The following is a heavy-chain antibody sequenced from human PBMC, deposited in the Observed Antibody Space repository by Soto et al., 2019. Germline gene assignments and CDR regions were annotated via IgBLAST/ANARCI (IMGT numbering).Heavy chain of an antibody. V-gene: IGHV1-69*02. J-gene: IGHJ4*02. CDR1: GDTFNFYT. D-gene: IGHD3-10*01. CDR3: ATNSGSWSTHFDN. CDR2: IIPMLGMS. Sequence: QVQLVQSGAEVKTPGSSVKVSCTASGDTFNFYTLSWVRQAPGQGLEWMGRIIPMLGMSNYAQKFQGRVTMIADKSTRTVYMVLSGLRSEDTALYYCATNSGSWSTHFDNWGQGTLVTVSS.